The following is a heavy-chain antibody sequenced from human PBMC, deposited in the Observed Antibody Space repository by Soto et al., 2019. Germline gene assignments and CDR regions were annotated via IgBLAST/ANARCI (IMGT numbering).Heavy chain of an antibody. CDR2: IYYSGST. Sequence: LSLTCTVSGGSVSSGSYYWSWIRQPPGKGLEWIGYIYYSGSTNYNPSLKSRVTISVDTSKNQFSLKLSSVTAADTAVYYCARELNSGYDDYYYGMDVWGQGTTVTVS. V-gene: IGHV4-61*01. CDR1: GGSVSSGSYY. CDR3: ARELNSGYDDYYYGMDV. J-gene: IGHJ6*02. D-gene: IGHD5-12*01.